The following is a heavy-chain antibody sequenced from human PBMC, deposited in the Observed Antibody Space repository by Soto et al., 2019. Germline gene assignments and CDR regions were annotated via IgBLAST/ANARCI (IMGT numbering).Heavy chain of an antibody. V-gene: IGHV1-69*02. CDR1: GGTFSSYT. Sequence: SVKVSCKASGGTFSSYTISWVRQAPGQGLECMGRIIPILGIANYAQKFQGRVTITADKSTSTAYMELSSLRSEGTAVYYCARVPLAVAGPFDYWGQGTLVTVSS. J-gene: IGHJ4*02. CDR2: IIPILGIA. D-gene: IGHD6-19*01. CDR3: ARVPLAVAGPFDY.